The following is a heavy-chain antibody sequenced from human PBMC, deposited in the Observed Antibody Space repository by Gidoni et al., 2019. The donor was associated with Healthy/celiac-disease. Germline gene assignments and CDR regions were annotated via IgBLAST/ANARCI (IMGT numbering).Heavy chain of an antibody. CDR1: GYTFTRYD. Sequence: VQLVQSGAEVKKPGASVKVSCKASGYTFTRYDINWVRQATGQGLEWMGWMNPNSGNTGYAQKFQGRVTMTRNTSISTAYMELSSLRSEDTAVYYCARGLKFYGRKNPYLVYWGQGTLVTVSS. CDR2: MNPNSGNT. J-gene: IGHJ4*02. D-gene: IGHD4-17*01. V-gene: IGHV1-8*01. CDR3: ARGLKFYGRKNPYLVY.